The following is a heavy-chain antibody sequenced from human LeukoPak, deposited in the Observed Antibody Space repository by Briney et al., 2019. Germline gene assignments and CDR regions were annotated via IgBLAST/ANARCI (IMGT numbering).Heavy chain of an antibody. CDR2: IIPIFGTA. V-gene: IGHV1-69*05. CDR1: GGTFSSYA. J-gene: IGHJ5*02. CDR3: ARDITMVRGAKYNWFDP. D-gene: IGHD3-10*01. Sequence: SVKVSCKASGGTFSSYAISLVRQAPGQGLEWMGGIIPIFGTANYAQKFQGRVTITTDESTSTAYMELSSLRSEDTAVYYCARDITMVRGAKYNWFDPWGQGTLVTVSS.